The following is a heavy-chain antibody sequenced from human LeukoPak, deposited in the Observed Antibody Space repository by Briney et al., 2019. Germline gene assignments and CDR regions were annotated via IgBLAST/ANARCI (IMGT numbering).Heavy chain of an antibody. D-gene: IGHD3-10*01. CDR3: ARESYNSGSYYNDY. V-gene: IGHV1-8*01. Sequence: GASVKVSCKTSGYTFSHYDINWVRQATGQGLEWVGWMNPNSGDTGSAQKFQGRVTMTRDTSISTAYMELRSLRSDDTALYYCARESYNSGSYYNDYWGQGTLVTVSS. CDR1: GYTFSHYD. CDR2: MNPNSGDT. J-gene: IGHJ4*02.